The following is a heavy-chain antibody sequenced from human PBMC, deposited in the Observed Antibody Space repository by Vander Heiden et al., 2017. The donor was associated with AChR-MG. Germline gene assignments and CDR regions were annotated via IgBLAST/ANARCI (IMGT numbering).Heavy chain of an antibody. CDR2: IYYSGST. CDR1: GDSISSSSYY. V-gene: IGHV4-39*01. J-gene: IGHJ4*02. D-gene: IGHD3-9*01. Sequence: QLQLQESGPGLVRPSETLSLTCTVSGDSISSSSYYWGWIRQPPGKGLEWIGSIYYSGSTYYNPSLKSRVTISVDTSKNQFSLKLTSVTAADTAVYYCARTTGYYLIDYWGQGTLVTVSS. CDR3: ARTTGYYLIDY.